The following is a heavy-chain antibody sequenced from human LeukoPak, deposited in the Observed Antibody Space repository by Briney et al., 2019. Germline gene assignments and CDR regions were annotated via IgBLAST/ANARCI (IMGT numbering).Heavy chain of an antibody. CDR3: ARDGLMTTVTTHFDY. Sequence: PGGSLRLSCAASGFTFSSYAMSWVRQAPGKGLEWVSTISGSGAGTYYADSVKGRFTISGDNSKNTLYLQMNSLRAEDTAVYYCARDGLMTTVTTHFDYWGQGTLVTVSS. J-gene: IGHJ4*02. V-gene: IGHV3-23*01. CDR2: ISGSGAGT. CDR1: GFTFSSYA. D-gene: IGHD4-17*01.